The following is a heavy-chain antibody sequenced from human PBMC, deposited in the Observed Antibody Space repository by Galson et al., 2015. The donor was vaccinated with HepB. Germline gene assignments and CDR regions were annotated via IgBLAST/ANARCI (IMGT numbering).Heavy chain of an antibody. D-gene: IGHD5-12*01. Sequence: SLRLSCAASGFTFSSYSMNWVRQAPGEGLEWVSSISSTSSYIYYADSVKGRFTISRDNAKNSLYLQMNSLRAEDTAVYYCARLATPRGYYDYWGQGTLVTVSS. CDR1: GFTFSSYS. J-gene: IGHJ4*02. CDR3: ARLATPRGYYDY. V-gene: IGHV3-21*01. CDR2: ISSTSSYI.